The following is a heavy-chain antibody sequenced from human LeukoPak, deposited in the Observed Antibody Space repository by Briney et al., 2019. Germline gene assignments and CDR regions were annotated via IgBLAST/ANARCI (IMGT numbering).Heavy chain of an antibody. V-gene: IGHV4-34*01. CDR3: ARAPEALRYFDWHGYYFDY. CDR2: INHSGST. CDR1: GGSFSGYY. Sequence: PSETLSLTCAVYGGSFSGYYWSWIRQPPGKGLEWIGEINHSGSTNYNPSLKSRVTISVDTSKNQFSLKLSSVTAADTAVYYCARAPEALRYFDWHGYYFDYWGQGTLVTVSS. J-gene: IGHJ4*02. D-gene: IGHD3-9*01.